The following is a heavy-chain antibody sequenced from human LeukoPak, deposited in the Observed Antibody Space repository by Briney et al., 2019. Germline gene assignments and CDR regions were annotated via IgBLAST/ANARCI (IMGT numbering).Heavy chain of an antibody. CDR1: GGSFSGYY. J-gene: IGHJ1*01. D-gene: IGHD3-22*01. CDR3: ARGYYDSSGYSAEYFQH. V-gene: IGHV4-34*01. Sequence: SETLSLTCAVYGGSFSGYYWSWIRQPPGKGLEWIGEIYHSGSTNYNPSLKSRVTISVDKSKNQFSLKLSSVTAADTAVYYCARGYYDSSGYSAEYFQHWGQGTLVTVSS. CDR2: IYHSGST.